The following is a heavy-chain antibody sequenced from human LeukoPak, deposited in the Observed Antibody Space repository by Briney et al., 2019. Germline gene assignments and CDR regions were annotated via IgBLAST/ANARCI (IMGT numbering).Heavy chain of an antibody. V-gene: IGHV3-74*01. J-gene: IGHJ4*02. CDR3: ARAGPWAYSSSIDY. CDR1: GFTFSSYW. D-gene: IGHD6-6*01. CDR2: INSDGSST. Sequence: PGGSLRLSCAASGFTFSSYWMHWVRHAPGKGLVWVSRINSDGSSTSYADSVKGRFTISRDNAKNSLYLQMNSLRAEDTAVYYCARAGPWAYSSSIDYWGQGTLVTVSS.